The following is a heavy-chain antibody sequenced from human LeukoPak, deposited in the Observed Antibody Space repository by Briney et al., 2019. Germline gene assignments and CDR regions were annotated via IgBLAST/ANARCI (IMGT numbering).Heavy chain of an antibody. CDR2: IRYDGSDK. V-gene: IGHV3-30*02. J-gene: IGHJ6*03. CDR3: TRAGGLVRGVHYYYYMDV. CDR1: GFMFSGYT. D-gene: IGHD3-10*01. Sequence: PGGSLRLSCAASGFMFSGYTMNWVRQAPGKGLEWVAFIRYDGSDKYYADSVKGRFTISRDNSKNTLSLQMNSLRPEDTAVYYCTRAGGLVRGVHYYYYMDVWGKGTTVTISS.